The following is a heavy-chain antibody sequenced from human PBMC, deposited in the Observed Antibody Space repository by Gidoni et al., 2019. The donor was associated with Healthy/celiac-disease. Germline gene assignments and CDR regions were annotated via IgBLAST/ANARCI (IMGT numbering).Heavy chain of an antibody. J-gene: IGHJ3*02. CDR1: GYTFTGSY. D-gene: IGHD6-19*01. CDR3: LTLDSVAANDAFDI. CDR2: INPNSGGT. Sequence: QVQLVQSGAEVKKPGDSVKVSCKASGYTFTGSYMHWVRQAPGQGLEWMGWINPNSGGTNYAQKFQGRVTMTRDTSISTAYMELSRLRSDDTAVYYCLTLDSVAANDAFDIWGQGTMVTVSS. V-gene: IGHV1-2*02.